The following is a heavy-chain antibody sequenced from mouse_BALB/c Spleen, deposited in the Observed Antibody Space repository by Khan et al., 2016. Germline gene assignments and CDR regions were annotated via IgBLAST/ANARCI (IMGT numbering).Heavy chain of an antibody. CDR2: IDPANGNT. D-gene: IGHD2-1*01. V-gene: IGHV14-3*02. Sequence: VQLQQSGAELVKPGASVKLSCTASGFNIKDTYMHWVKQRPEQGLEWIGRIDPANGNTKYDPKFQGKATITADTSSNTAYLQLSSLTSEDTAFYYCARDGNYVAWFAYWGQGTLVTVSA. J-gene: IGHJ3*01. CDR3: ARDGNYVAWFAY. CDR1: GFNIKDTY.